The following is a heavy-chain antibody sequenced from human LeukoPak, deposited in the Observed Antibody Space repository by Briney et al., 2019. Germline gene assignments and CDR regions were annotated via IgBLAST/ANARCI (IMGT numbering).Heavy chain of an antibody. V-gene: IGHV3-9*01. D-gene: IGHD3-16*01. CDR2: ISWHSDSI. CDR1: GFTFDDYA. Sequence: GSSLRLSCAASGFTFDDYAMHCVPQAPGKGLECVSGISWHSDSIGYADSVKGRFTISRDNAKNSLYLQMNSLRAEDTALYYCAKEDRRGRHFDYWGQGTLVTVSS. J-gene: IGHJ4*02. CDR3: AKEDRRGRHFDY.